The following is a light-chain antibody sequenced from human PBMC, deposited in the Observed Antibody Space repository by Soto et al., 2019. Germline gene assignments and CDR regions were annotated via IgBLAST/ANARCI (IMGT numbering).Light chain of an antibody. Sequence: EIVLTQSPGPLSLSPGERATLSCRASQSVSSNNLAWYQQRPGQAPRVVIYGASTRATGIPERFSGSGSGTDFTRTISRLETEEFAVYCCQQYGRSPFTFGPGTKVDIK. CDR3: QQYGRSPFT. J-gene: IGKJ3*01. CDR1: QSVSSNN. V-gene: IGKV3-20*01. CDR2: GAS.